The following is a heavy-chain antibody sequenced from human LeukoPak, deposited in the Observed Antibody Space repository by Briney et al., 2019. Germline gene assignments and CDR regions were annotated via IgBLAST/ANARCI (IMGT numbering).Heavy chain of an antibody. CDR1: GYTFTSYY. J-gene: IGHJ4*02. CDR3: ARPPQPYYYDSSGYYERYFDY. D-gene: IGHD3-22*01. Sequence: ASVKVSCKASGYTFTSYYMHWVRQAPGQGLEWMGIMNPSGGSTSYAQKFQGRVTMTGDTSTSTVYMELSSLRSEDTAVYYCARPPQPYYYDSSGYYERYFDYWGQGTLVTVSS. CDR2: MNPSGGST. V-gene: IGHV1-46*01.